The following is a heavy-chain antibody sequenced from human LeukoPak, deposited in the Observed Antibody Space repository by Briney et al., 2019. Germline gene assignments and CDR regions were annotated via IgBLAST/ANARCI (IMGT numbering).Heavy chain of an antibody. D-gene: IGHD2-8*01. Sequence: PGGSLRLSCAASGFTFRDYYMTWLRQAPGKGLEWLSYISSSGSTVFYADSIKGRFTVSRGNAKRSLYLQIESLRDDDTAVYHCALGTINKDYYFGMDVWGQGTTVTVSS. CDR1: GFTFRDYY. CDR2: ISSSGSTV. CDR3: ALGTINKDYYFGMDV. V-gene: IGHV3-11*01. J-gene: IGHJ6*02.